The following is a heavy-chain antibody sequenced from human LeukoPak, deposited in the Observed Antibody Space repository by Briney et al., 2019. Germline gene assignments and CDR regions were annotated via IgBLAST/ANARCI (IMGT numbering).Heavy chain of an antibody. Sequence: GGSLRLSCAASGFTFTSYGMHWVRQAPGEGLEWVAFIRYDGSNKYYADSVKGRFTISRDNSKNTLYLQMNSLRTEDTAVYYCAKAPGELRSLTIDYWGQGALVTVSS. CDR1: GFTFTSYG. D-gene: IGHD1-7*01. CDR3: AKAPGELRSLTIDY. V-gene: IGHV3-30*02. J-gene: IGHJ4*02. CDR2: IRYDGSNK.